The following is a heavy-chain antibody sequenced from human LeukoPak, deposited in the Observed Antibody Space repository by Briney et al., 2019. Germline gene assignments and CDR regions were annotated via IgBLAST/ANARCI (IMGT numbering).Heavy chain of an antibody. Sequence: PSETLSLTCAVYGGSFSGYYWSWIRQPPGKGLEWIGEINHSGSTNYNPSLKSRVTISVDTSKNQFSLKLSSVTAADTAVYYCARDGRRIQLWSGLDYWGQGTLVTVSS. V-gene: IGHV4-34*01. CDR1: GGSFSGYY. D-gene: IGHD5-18*01. CDR3: ARDGRRIQLWSGLDY. J-gene: IGHJ4*02. CDR2: INHSGST.